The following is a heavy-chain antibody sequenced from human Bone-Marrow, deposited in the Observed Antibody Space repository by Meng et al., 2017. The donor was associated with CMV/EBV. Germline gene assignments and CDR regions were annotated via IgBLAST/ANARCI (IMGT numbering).Heavy chain of an antibody. CDR3: AKGSSGRYR. CDR1: GFTFSSYA. Sequence: GESLKIFCAASGFTFSSYAMSWVRQAPGKGLEWVSVIYSGGSSTYYADSVKGRFTISRDNSENTLYLQMNSLRAEDTAVYYCAKGSSGRYRWGQGTLVTVSS. J-gene: IGHJ1*01. V-gene: IGHV3-23*03. CDR2: IYSGGSST. D-gene: IGHD6-19*01.